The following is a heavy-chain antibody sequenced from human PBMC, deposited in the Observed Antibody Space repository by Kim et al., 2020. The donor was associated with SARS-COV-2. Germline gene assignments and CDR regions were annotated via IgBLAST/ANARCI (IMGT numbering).Heavy chain of an antibody. J-gene: IGHJ4*02. CDR3: ASLRDHYSSSWYASPVYFDY. V-gene: IGHV1-18*01. Sequence: ASVKVSCKASGYTFTSYGISWVRQAPGQGLEWMGWISAYNGNTNYAQKLQGRVTMTTDTSTSTAYMELRSLRSDDTAVYYCASLRDHYSSSWYASPVYFDYWGQGTLVTVSS. CDR1: GYTFTSYG. CDR2: ISAYNGNT. D-gene: IGHD6-13*01.